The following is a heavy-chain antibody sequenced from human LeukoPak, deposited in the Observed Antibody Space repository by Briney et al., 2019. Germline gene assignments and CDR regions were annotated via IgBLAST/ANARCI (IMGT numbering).Heavy chain of an antibody. CDR3: ARDVPHNWFDT. V-gene: IGHV3-74*01. CDR2: INSDGGGA. CDR1: GFPFSNNW. Sequence: GGSLRLSCATSGFPFSNNWMHWVRRAPGKGLVWVSRINSDGGGAIYADSVKGRFTVSRDNAKNTLYLQMNSLRAEDTAVYYCARDVPHNWFDTWGQGTLVTVSS. J-gene: IGHJ5*02.